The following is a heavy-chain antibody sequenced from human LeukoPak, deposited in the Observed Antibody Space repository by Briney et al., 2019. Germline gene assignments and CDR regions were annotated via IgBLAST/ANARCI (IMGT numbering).Heavy chain of an antibody. CDR3: AKATIREVIFLFFDY. Sequence: GGSLRLSCAASGFTFSSYAMIWVRQAPGNGLEWVSAISGSGGSTYYADSVKGRFTISRDNSKNTLYLQMNSLRAEDTAVYYCAKATIREVIFLFFDYWGQGTLVTVSS. V-gene: IGHV3-23*01. D-gene: IGHD3-10*01. CDR2: ISGSGGST. J-gene: IGHJ4*02. CDR1: GFTFSSYA.